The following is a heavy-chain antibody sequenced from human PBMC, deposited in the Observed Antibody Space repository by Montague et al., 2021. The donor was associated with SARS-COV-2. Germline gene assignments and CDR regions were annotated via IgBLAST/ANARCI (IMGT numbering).Heavy chain of an antibody. D-gene: IGHD3-9*01. J-gene: IGHJ6*02. V-gene: IGHV3-30*04. CDR3: ARDGKYYDTLIGYFSPRNYYYFYGMDV. CDR2: ISFDGRSQ. Sequence: SLRLSCAASGFTFSSYAIHWVRQAPGKGLEWVALISFDGRSQYYXDSVKGRFTISRDNPKSTLYLQMNSLRAADTAVYYCARDGKYYDTLIGYFSPRNYYYFYGMDVWGQGTTVTVSS. CDR1: GFTFSSYA.